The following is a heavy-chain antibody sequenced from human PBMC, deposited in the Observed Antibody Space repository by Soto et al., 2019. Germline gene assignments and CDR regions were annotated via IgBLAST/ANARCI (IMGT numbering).Heavy chain of an antibody. CDR2: ISSNSGSV. Sequence: EEQLVESGGGLVQPGRSLRLSYAASSFSFNNYAMHWVRQVPGKGLEWVSGISSNSGSVGYADSVKGRFTISRDNAKNSLYLEMSSLRIEDTALYYCAKGVSTSWLRDGFDIWGQGTMVTASS. J-gene: IGHJ3*02. V-gene: IGHV3-9*01. CDR3: AKGVSTSWLRDGFDI. CDR1: SFSFNNYA. D-gene: IGHD2-2*01.